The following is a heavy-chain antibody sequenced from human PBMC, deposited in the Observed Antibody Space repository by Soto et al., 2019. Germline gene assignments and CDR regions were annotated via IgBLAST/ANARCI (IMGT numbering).Heavy chain of an antibody. CDR3: ANMIVDQDYYGMDV. V-gene: IGHV3-30*18. CDR2: ISYDGSNK. D-gene: IGHD3-22*01. Sequence: GGSLRLSCAASGFTFSSYGMHWVRQAPGKGLEWVAVISYDGSNKYYADSVKGRFTISRDNSKNTLYLQMNSLRAEDTAVYYCANMIVDQDYYGMDVWGQGTTVTVSS. J-gene: IGHJ6*02. CDR1: GFTFSSYG.